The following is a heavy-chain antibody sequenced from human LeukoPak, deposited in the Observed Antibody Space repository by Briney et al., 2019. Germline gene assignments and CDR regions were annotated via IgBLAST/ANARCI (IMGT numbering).Heavy chain of an antibody. CDR2: ISYDGSNK. J-gene: IGHJ6*02. D-gene: IGHD3-10*02. Sequence: GGSLRHSCAASGFTFSSYGMHWVRQAPGKGLEWVALISYDGSNKYYADSVKGRFTISRDNSKNTLYLQVNSLRAEDTAVYYCAKDGAMVGPMDVWGQGTTVTVSS. CDR1: GFTFSSYG. CDR3: AKDGAMVGPMDV. V-gene: IGHV3-30*18.